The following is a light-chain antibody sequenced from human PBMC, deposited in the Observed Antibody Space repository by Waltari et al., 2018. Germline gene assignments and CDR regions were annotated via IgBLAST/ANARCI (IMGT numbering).Light chain of an antibody. CDR2: DVS. CDR1: SSIVDDYNF. Sequence: QSALTQPRSVSGSPGQSVTISCTGTSSIVDDYNFISWYRQHPGEAPKLMIYDVSKRPSGGPCRFSGSKSGNTASLTISGLQAEDEADYYCFSYASSYTSWVFGGGTKLTVL. CDR3: FSYASSYTSWV. J-gene: IGLJ3*02. V-gene: IGLV2-11*01.